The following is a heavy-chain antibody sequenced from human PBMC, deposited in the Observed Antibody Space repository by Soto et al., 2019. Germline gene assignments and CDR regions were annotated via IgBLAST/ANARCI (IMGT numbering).Heavy chain of an antibody. CDR2: INAGNGNT. V-gene: IGHV1-3*01. D-gene: IGHD2-2*01. CDR3: ARGIVVPAAISSVYYYYGTDV. J-gene: IGHJ6*02. CDR1: GYTFTSYA. Sequence: GASVKVSCKASGYTFTSYAMHWVRQAPGQRLEWMGWINAGNGNTKYSQKLQGRVTITRDTSASTAYMELSSLRSEDTAVYYCARGIVVPAAISSVYYYYGTDVWGQGTTVTVSS.